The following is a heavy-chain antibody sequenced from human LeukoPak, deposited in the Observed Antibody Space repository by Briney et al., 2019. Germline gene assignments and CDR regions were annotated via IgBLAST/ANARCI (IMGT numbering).Heavy chain of an antibody. Sequence: GGSLRLSCAASGFTFSSYWMSWVRQAPGKGLEWVSYISGPGTTTYYADSVRGRFTISRDNAKNSLYLQMNSLRAEDTAVYYCASRYSPFDFWGQGTLVTVSS. CDR3: ASRYSPFDF. CDR1: GFTFSSYW. J-gene: IGHJ4*02. CDR2: ISGPGTTT. D-gene: IGHD3-16*02. V-gene: IGHV3-48*04.